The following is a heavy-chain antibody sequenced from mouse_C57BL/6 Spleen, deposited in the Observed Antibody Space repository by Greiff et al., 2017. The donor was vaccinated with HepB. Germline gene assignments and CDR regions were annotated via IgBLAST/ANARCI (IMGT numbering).Heavy chain of an antibody. CDR1: GYTFTDYE. D-gene: IGHD2-3*01. CDR3: TRNGYYEGGFAY. V-gene: IGHV1-15*01. Sequence: QVQLKQPGAELVRPGASVTLSCTASGYTFTDYEMHWVKQTPVHGLEWIGAIDPETGGTAYNQKFKGKAILTADKSYSTAYMALRSLTSEDSAVYYCTRNGYYEGGFAYWGQGTLVTVSA. CDR2: IDPETGGT. J-gene: IGHJ3*01.